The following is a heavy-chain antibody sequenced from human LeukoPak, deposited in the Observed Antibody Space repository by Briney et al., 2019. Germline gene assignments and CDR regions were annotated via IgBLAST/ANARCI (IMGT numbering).Heavy chain of an antibody. D-gene: IGHD1-26*01. Sequence: GASVKVSCKGSGYTCTGYYMHWVRQAPGQGLEWMGWINPNSGGTNYAQKFQCRVTLTRDTSISTAYMELSRLRSDDTAVYYCASANWYGGHRLDYWGEGTLVTVSS. J-gene: IGHJ4*02. V-gene: IGHV1-2*02. CDR1: GYTCTGYY. CDR2: INPNSGGT. CDR3: ASANWYGGHRLDY.